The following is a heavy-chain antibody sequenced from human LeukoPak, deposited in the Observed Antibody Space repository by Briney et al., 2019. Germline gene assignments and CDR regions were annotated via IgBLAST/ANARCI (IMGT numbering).Heavy chain of an antibody. CDR2: IYHTWST. D-gene: IGHD3-10*01. Sequence: PADTLSLTCTISGGSVSDYYWSWIRQSPGKGLGWIGYIYHTWSTSYSPSLKRRVTISASTSQNQFSLKLSSVTAADTAVYYCARVSTYYYGSGSYWNYYYYMHVWGKGTTVTISS. J-gene: IGHJ6*03. CDR1: GGSVSDYY. CDR3: ARVSTYYYGSGSYWNYYYYMHV. V-gene: IGHV4-59*02.